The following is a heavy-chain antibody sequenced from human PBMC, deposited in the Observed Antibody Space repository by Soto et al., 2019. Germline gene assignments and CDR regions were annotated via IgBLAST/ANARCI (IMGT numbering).Heavy chain of an antibody. Sequence: GGPLRLSCAASGFTFSSYAMSWVRQAPGKGLEWVSAISGSGGSTYYADSVKGRFTISRDNSKNTLYLQMNSLRAEDTAVYYCANYLDWSSSRLDYYYYGMDVWGQGTTVTVSS. D-gene: IGHD3-9*01. CDR1: GFTFSSYA. J-gene: IGHJ6*02. CDR2: ISGSGGST. CDR3: ANYLDWSSSRLDYYYYGMDV. V-gene: IGHV3-23*01.